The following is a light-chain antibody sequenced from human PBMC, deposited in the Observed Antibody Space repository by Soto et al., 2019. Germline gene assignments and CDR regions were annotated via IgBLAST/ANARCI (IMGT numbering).Light chain of an antibody. CDR2: AAS. J-gene: IGKJ1*01. CDR3: QQRYSTTPWT. CDR1: QSISSY. Sequence: DIQMTQSPSSLSASVGDRVTITCRARQSISSYLNWYQQKPGKAPKLLIYAASSLQSGVPSRFSGSGSGTDFTLTISSRQHEDFATYYCQQRYSTTPWTFGQGTKVEI. V-gene: IGKV1-39*01.